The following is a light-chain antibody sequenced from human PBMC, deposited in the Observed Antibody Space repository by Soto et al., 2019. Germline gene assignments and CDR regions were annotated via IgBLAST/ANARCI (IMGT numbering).Light chain of an antibody. CDR3: RPIAGNNNLV. CDR2: EVS. J-gene: IGLJ2*01. CDR1: SSDVGGYNY. V-gene: IGLV2-8*01. Sequence: QSALTQPPSASGSPGQSVTISCTGTSSDVGGYNYVSWYQQHPGKAPKLMISEVSKRPSGVPDRFSGSKSGNTASLTVSGLQAEGGADYFRRPIAGNNNLVFGGGTKLTVL.